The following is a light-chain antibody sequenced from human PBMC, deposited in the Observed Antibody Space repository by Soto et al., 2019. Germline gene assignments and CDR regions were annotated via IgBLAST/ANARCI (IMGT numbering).Light chain of an antibody. CDR3: QHYGSPLT. Sequence: EVVLTQSPDTLSLSPGERATLSCRASQSVGSTYLAWYQQKPGQAPRLFIYGTSSRATGIPDRFSGSGSGTDLTLTISRLEPEDFAVYYCQHYGSPLTFGGGTKVDIK. V-gene: IGKV3-20*01. CDR2: GTS. J-gene: IGKJ4*01. CDR1: QSVGSTY.